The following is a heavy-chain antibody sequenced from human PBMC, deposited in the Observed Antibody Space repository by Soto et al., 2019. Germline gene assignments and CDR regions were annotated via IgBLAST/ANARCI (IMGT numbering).Heavy chain of an antibody. CDR1: GFTFSSYW. CDR2: IKQDGSEK. Sequence: GGSLRLSCAASGFTFSSYWMSWVRQAPGKGLEWVANIKQDGSEKYYVDSVKGRFTISRDNAKNSLYLQMNSLRAEDTAVYYCARFPYYYDSSGYYYGYFQHWGQGTLVTVSS. V-gene: IGHV3-7*01. J-gene: IGHJ1*01. CDR3: ARFPYYYDSSGYYYGYFQH. D-gene: IGHD3-22*01.